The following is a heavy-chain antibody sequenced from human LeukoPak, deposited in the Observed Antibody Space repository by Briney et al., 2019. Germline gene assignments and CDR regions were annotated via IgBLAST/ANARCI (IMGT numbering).Heavy chain of an antibody. CDR1: GGSFSGYY. CDR2: IYYSGST. CDR3: ARDAKYYYGSRTYFFFEY. J-gene: IGHJ4*02. V-gene: IGHV4-59*12. Sequence: KPSETLSLTCAVYGGSFSGYYWSWIRQPPGKGLEWIGYIYYSGSTNYNPSLKSRVTISVDTSKNQFSLKLSSVTAADTAIYYCARDAKYYYGSRTYFFFEYWGQGTLLTVSS. D-gene: IGHD3-10*01.